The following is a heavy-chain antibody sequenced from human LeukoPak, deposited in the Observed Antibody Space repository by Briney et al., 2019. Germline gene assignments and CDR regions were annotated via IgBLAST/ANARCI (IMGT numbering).Heavy chain of an antibody. V-gene: IGHV4-61*02. CDR2: IYTSGST. D-gene: IGHD3-10*01. CDR1: GGSISSGSYY. CDR3: ARDHHYYGSGSLGS. J-gene: IGHJ5*02. Sequence: PSETLSLTCTVSGGSISSGSYYWSWIRQPAGKGLEWIGRIYTSGSTNYNPSLKSRVTISVDTSKNQFSLKLSSVTAADTAVYYCARDHHYYGSGSLGSWGQGTLVTVSS.